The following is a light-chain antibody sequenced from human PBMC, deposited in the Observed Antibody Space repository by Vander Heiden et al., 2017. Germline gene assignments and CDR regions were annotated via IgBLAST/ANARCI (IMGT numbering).Light chain of an antibody. Sequence: IVMTQSPLSLPVTPGEPASISCRSSQSLLHSNGYNFLDWYLQKPGQSPQLLIYLGSNRASGVPDRFSGSGSGTDFTLKISRVEAEDVGVYYCRQALQTPQAFGGGTKVEIK. V-gene: IGKV2-28*01. CDR2: LGS. CDR1: QSLLHSNGYNF. J-gene: IGKJ4*01. CDR3: RQALQTPQA.